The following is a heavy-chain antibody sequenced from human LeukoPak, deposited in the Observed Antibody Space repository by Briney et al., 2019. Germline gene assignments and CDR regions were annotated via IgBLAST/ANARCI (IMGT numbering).Heavy chain of an antibody. J-gene: IGHJ4*02. D-gene: IGHD6-19*01. CDR3: AKAIAVAGDEYYFDY. CDR1: GFTFSSYA. CDR2: ISGSGGST. V-gene: IGHV3-23*01. Sequence: GGSLRLSCAASGFTFSSYAMSWVRQAPGKGLEWVSAISGSGGSTYYADSVKGRFTISRDNSKNTLYLQMNSLRAEDTAVYYCAKAIAVAGDEYYFDYWGQGTLVTVSS.